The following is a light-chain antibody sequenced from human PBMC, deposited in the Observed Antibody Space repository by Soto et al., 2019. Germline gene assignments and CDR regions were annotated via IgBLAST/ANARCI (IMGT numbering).Light chain of an antibody. J-gene: IGKJ1*01. Sequence: AIRMTQSPSSLSASTGDRVTITCRASQGISSYLAWYQQKPGKAPNLLIFAASTLQSGVPSSFSGSGSGTDFTLTISCLQSEDFATYSCQQYYDYPQTFGQGTKVEIK. CDR3: QQYYDYPQT. V-gene: IGKV1-8*01. CDR2: AAS. CDR1: QGISSY.